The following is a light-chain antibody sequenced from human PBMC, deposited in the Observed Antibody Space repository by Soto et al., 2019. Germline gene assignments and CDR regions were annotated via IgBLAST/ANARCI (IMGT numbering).Light chain of an antibody. Sequence: EFVMTHSPATLSVSPGERATLSCRASQSVSSNLAWYQQKPDQAPRLLIYGASTRATGIPTRFRGSGSGTEFTLTISSLQSEDFAVYYCQQYNNWPRTFGQGTKVDIK. J-gene: IGKJ1*01. CDR1: QSVSSN. CDR2: GAS. V-gene: IGKV3-15*01. CDR3: QQYNNWPRT.